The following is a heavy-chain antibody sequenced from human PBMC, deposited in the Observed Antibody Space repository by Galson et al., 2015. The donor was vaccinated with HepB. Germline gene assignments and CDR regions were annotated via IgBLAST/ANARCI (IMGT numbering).Heavy chain of an antibody. CDR1: GGSFSGYY. V-gene: IGHV4-34*01. J-gene: IGHJ6*03. Sequence: ETLSLTCAVYGGSFSGYYWSWIRQPPGKGLEWIGEINHSGSTNYNPSLKSRVTISVDTSKNQFSLKLSSVTAADTAVYYCARGQTYRFRELKNYYYMDVWGKGTTVTVSS. CDR2: INHSGST. CDR3: ARGQTYRFRELKNYYYMDV. D-gene: IGHD3-16*01.